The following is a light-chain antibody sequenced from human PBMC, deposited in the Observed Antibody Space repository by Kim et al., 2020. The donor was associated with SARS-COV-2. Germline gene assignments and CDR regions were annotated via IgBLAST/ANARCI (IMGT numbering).Light chain of an antibody. V-gene: IGLV3-19*01. Sequence: AWGRTVMITCQDDSLRRSSASWYQQKPGQAPVLVIYGKSNRPSGIPDRFSGSSSGNTASLAITGAQAEDEADYYCNSLDSSGNQVVFGGGTKVTVL. CDR2: GKS. CDR3: NSLDSSGNQVV. J-gene: IGLJ3*02. CDR1: SLRRSS.